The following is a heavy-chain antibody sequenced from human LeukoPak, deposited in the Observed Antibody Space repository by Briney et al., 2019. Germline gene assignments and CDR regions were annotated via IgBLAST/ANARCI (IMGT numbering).Heavy chain of an antibody. CDR2: ISAYNGNT. Sequence: ASVTVSCTASGYTFTSYGISWVRQAPGQGLEWMGWISAYNGNTNYAQKLQGRVTMTTDTSTSTAYMELRSLRSDDAAVYYCARDASGGGNTIFGVVIFEGESTNWFDPWGQGTLVTVSS. J-gene: IGHJ5*02. V-gene: IGHV1-18*01. D-gene: IGHD3-3*01. CDR1: GYTFTSYG. CDR3: ARDASGGGNTIFGVVIFEGESTNWFDP.